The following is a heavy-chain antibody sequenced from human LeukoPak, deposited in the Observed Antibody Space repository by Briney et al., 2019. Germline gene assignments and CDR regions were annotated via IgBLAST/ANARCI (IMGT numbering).Heavy chain of an antibody. V-gene: IGHV3-48*04. CDR1: GFTFSSYA. CDR2: ITSRSITI. Sequence: GGSLRLPCAASGFTFSSYAMSWIRQAPGKGLEWVAFITSRSITIHYADSVKGRFTISRDNTRNSLYLQMNSLRAEDTATYYCARDQGAVTVDIWGQGTVVTVSS. D-gene: IGHD2-8*02. J-gene: IGHJ3*02. CDR3: ARDQGAVTVDI.